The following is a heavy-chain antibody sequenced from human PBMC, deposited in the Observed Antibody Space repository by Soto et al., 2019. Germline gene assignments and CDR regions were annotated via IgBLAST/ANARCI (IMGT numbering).Heavy chain of an antibody. CDR2: IYYSGSA. J-gene: IGHJ4*02. CDR3: GGQRWELRSPHFDY. D-gene: IGHD1-26*01. Sequence: QLQLQESGPGLVKPSETLSLTCTVSGGSITSSDYYWGWIRQPPGKGLEWIGSIYYSGSAYYNPCRESGVTMSVDTSTNQGSGRRSAVTAADTAVYYCGGQRWELRSPHFDYWGRGTLVAVSS. CDR1: GGSITSSDYY. V-gene: IGHV4-39*01.